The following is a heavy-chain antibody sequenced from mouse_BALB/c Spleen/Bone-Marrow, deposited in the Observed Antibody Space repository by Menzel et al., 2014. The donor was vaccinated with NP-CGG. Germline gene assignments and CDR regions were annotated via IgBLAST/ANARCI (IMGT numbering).Heavy chain of an antibody. CDR1: RFTFSSYG. V-gene: IGHV5-6-3*01. J-gene: IGHJ4*01. D-gene: IGHD1-1*01. CDR2: INSNGGST. CDR3: ARDRYYGYAMDY. Sequence: DVKLVESGGGLVQPGGSLKLSCAASRFTFSSYGMSWVRQTPDKRLELVATINSNGGSTYYPDSVKGRFTISRDNAKNTLYLQMSSLKSEDTAMYYCARDRYYGYAMDYWDQGTSVTVSS.